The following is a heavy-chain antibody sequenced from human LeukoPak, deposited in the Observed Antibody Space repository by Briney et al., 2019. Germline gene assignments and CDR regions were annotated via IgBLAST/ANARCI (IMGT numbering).Heavy chain of an antibody. CDR3: ASGREYSSSFHFIY. D-gene: IGHD6-6*01. CDR2: IIPIFGTA. J-gene: IGHJ4*02. V-gene: IGHV1-69*13. Sequence: SVKVSCKASGGSFSSYAISWGRQGPGQGLEWMGGIIPIFGTANYAQKFQGRVTITADESTSTAYMELSSLRSEDTAVYYCASGREYSSSFHFIYWGQGTLVTVSS. CDR1: GGSFSSYA.